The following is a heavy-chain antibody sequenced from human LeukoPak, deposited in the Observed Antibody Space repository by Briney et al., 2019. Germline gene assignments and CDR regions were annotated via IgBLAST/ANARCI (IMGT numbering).Heavy chain of an antibody. V-gene: IGHV1-8*02. CDR3: ARGPIAAAGPPDEDYYFDY. J-gene: IGHJ4*02. D-gene: IGHD6-13*01. Sequence: ASVKVSCKASGYTFTGYYMHWVRQAPGQGLEWMGWMNPNSGNTGYAQKFQGRVTMTRNTSISTAYMELSSPRSEDTAVYYCARGPIAAAGPPDEDYYFDYWGQGTLVTVSS. CDR2: MNPNSGNT. CDR1: GYTFTGYY.